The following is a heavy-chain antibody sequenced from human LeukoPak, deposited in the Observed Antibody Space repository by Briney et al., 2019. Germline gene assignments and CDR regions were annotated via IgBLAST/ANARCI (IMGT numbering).Heavy chain of an antibody. D-gene: IGHD3-22*01. CDR2: ISYDGSNK. CDR3: ARVARGDYYDSSGYGAFDI. Sequence: PGGSLRLSCAASGFTFSSYAMHWVRQAPGKGLEWVAVISYDGSNKYYVDSVKGRFTISRDNSKNTLYLQMNSLRAEDTAVYYCARVARGDYYDSSGYGAFDIWGQGTMVTVSS. CDR1: GFTFSSYA. J-gene: IGHJ3*02. V-gene: IGHV3-30-3*01.